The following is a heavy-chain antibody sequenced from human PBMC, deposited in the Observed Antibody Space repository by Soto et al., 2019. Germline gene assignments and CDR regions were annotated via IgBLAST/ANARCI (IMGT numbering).Heavy chain of an antibody. J-gene: IGHJ6*02. Sequence: GGSLRLSCVGSGFTFSTYSINWVRQAPGKGLEWVSSISSRSDIYYADSVKGRFTISRDNAKNSGSLQMNSLRAEDTAVYYCAREYTAWPLAYGLGVWGQGTTVTVSS. V-gene: IGHV3-21*01. CDR1: GFTFSTYS. CDR3: AREYTAWPLAYGLGV. D-gene: IGHD2-2*02. CDR2: ISSRSDI.